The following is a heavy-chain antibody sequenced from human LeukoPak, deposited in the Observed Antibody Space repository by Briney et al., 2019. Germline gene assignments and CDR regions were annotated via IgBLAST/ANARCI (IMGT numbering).Heavy chain of an antibody. V-gene: IGHV4-4*02. J-gene: IGHJ6*03. Sequence: PSETLSLTCAVSGGSISSSNWWSWVRQPPGKGLEWIGRIFHSGTTDYKTSLKGQVTISVDKSKNQFSLTLTSVTAADTAVYYCARLTPTTLSLYYYYMDVWGKGTTVTVSS. CDR2: IFHSGTT. CDR1: GGSISSSNW. CDR3: ARLTPTTLSLYYYYMDV. D-gene: IGHD2/OR15-2a*01.